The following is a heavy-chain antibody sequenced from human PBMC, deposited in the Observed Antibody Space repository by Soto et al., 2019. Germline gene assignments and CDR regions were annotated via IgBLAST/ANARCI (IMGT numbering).Heavy chain of an antibody. CDR1: CGSINHYS. CDR2: IYYSGTT. D-gene: IGHD1-26*01. J-gene: IGHJ4*02. V-gene: IGHV4-59*08. Sequence: SETLSLTCTVSCGSINHYSWTWIRQPPGKGLEWMGYIYYSGTTTNYNPSLKSRVTLSVDTSKNQFSLKLSSVTAADTAVYYCARLGGSYAVPHFDYWGQGTLVTVS. CDR3: ARLGGSYAVPHFDY.